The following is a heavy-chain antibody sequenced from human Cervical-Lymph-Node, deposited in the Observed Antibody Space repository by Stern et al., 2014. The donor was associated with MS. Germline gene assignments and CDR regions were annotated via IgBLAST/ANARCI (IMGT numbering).Heavy chain of an antibody. D-gene: IGHD5-24*01. V-gene: IGHV3-30*04. Sequence: VQLVESGGGVVQPGRSLRLSCAASGFTFSSYVMHWVRQTPGQGLVWVAVISYDGRNKYYADSVKGRFTISRDNSKNTLYLQMNSLRTEDTAVYYCAGAGRDGYSNFDYWGQGTLVTVSS. CDR3: AGAGRDGYSNFDY. CDR2: ISYDGRNK. J-gene: IGHJ4*02. CDR1: GFTFSSYV.